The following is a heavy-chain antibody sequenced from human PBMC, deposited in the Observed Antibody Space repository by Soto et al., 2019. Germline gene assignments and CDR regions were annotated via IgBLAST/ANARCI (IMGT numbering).Heavy chain of an antibody. CDR2: IYYSGST. J-gene: IGHJ2*01. CDR1: GGSVSTGVHY. CDR3: ARGYYTSWYWFDR. Sequence: QVQLQESGPGLVKPSETLSLTCTVSVSGGSVSTGVHYWSWIRQPPGKGLEWIGYIYYSGSTNYNPSLQSRVTISVDTSKNQFSLKLTSVTAADTAVYYCARGYYTSWYWFDRRGRGTQVTVSS. V-gene: IGHV4-61*08. D-gene: IGHD6-13*01.